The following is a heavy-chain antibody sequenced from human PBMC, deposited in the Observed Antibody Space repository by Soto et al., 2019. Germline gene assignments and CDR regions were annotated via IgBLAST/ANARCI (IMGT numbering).Heavy chain of an antibody. CDR3: ARDSGGSYGLYYFDD. CDR1: GGSISSGGYY. CDR2: IYYSGST. J-gene: IGHJ4*02. Sequence: PSETLSLTCTVSGGSISSGGYYWSWIRQHPGKGLEWIGYIYYSGSTYYNPSLKSRVTISVDTSKNQFSLKLSSVTAADTAVYYCARDSGGSYGLYYFDDWGQGTLVTVSS. D-gene: IGHD1-26*01. V-gene: IGHV4-31*03.